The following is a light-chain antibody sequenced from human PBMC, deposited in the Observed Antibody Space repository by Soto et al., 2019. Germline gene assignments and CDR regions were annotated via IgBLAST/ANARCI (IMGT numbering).Light chain of an antibody. J-gene: IGLJ1*01. V-gene: IGLV2-14*01. CDR1: SSDVGAYNY. CDR2: DVT. CDR3: TSYTSTSTYG. Sequence: QSALTQPASVSGPPGQSITISCTGTSSDVGAYNYVSWYQHHPGQAPILVIYDVTNRPSGISDRFSGSKSGNTDSLTISGLLAEDEADYYCTSYTSTSTYGFGTGTKLTVL.